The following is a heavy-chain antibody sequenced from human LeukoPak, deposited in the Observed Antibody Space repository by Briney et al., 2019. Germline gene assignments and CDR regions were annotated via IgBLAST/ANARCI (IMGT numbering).Heavy chain of an antibody. D-gene: IGHD6-13*01. CDR1: GFTFSSYG. CDR2: ISYDGSNK. CDR3: AKGDNSTWTVDY. J-gene: IGHJ4*02. V-gene: IGHV3-30*18. Sequence: PGRSLRLSCAASGFTFSSYGMHWVRQAPGKGLEWVAIISYDGSNKYYADSVQGRFTISRDNSKNTLYLQMNSLRAEDTAVYYCAKGDNSTWTVDYWGQGTLVTVSS.